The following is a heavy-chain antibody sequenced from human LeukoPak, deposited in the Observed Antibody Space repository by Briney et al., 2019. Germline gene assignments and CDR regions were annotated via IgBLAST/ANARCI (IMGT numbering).Heavy chain of an antibody. CDR2: IYYSGST. D-gene: IGHD3-10*01. CDR1: GGSISSGGYY. J-gene: IGHJ3*02. CDR3: ARENLGWFGSSGAFDI. Sequence: TSETLSLTCTVSGGSISSGGYYWSWIRQHPGKGLEWIGYIYYSGSTYYNPSLKSRVTISVDTSKNQFSLKLSSVTAADTAVYYCARENLGWFGSSGAFDIWGQGTMVTVSS. V-gene: IGHV4-31*03.